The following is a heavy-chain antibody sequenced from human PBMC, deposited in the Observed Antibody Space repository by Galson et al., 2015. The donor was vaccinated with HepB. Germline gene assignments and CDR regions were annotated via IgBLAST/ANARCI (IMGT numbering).Heavy chain of an antibody. V-gene: IGHV1-8*01. J-gene: IGHJ4*02. Sequence: SVKVSCKASGYTFTSYDINWVRQATGQGLEWMGWMNPNSGNTGYAQMFQGRVTMTRNTSISTAYMELSSLRSEDTAVYYCAMFSSGYGGYWGQGTLVTVSS. D-gene: IGHD3-22*01. CDR3: AMFSSGYGGY. CDR1: GYTFTSYD. CDR2: MNPNSGNT.